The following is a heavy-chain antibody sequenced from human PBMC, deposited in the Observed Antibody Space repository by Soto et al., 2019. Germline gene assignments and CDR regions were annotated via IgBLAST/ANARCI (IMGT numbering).Heavy chain of an antibody. CDR2: IYYSGST. CDR1: GGAISSGDYY. J-gene: IGHJ4*02. CDR3: ARAQGSGFLVS. V-gene: IGHV4-30-4*01. Sequence: QVQLQESGPGLVKPSQTLSLTCTVSGGAISSGDYYWSWIRQPPGKGLEWIGYIYYSGSTYYNPSHKSRVTTSVDTAKHPFSLKLSSVTAADTDVYYCARAQGSGFLVSWGQGTLVTVSS. D-gene: IGHD3-10*01.